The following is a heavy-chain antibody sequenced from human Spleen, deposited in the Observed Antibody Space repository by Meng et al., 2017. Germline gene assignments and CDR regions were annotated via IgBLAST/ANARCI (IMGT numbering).Heavy chain of an antibody. V-gene: IGHV4-31*01. D-gene: IGHD3-9*01. CDR3: ARSAYAINNWFDP. Sequence: GRLQESRQALVKPSPTLSLTTTVSSVSISSGGYYWSWIRQHPGKGLELIGYIYYSGSTYYNPSLKSLVTLSVDTSKNQFSLKLSSVTAADTAVYYCARSAYAINNWFDPWGQGTLVTVSS. CDR2: IYYSGST. CDR1: SVSISSGGYY. J-gene: IGHJ5*02.